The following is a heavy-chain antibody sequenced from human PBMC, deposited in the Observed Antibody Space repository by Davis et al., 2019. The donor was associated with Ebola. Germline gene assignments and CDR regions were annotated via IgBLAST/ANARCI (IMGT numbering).Heavy chain of an antibody. CDR2: IKQDGSEK. D-gene: IGHD6-13*01. Sequence: GESLKISCAASGFTFSSYWMSWVRQAPGKGLEWVANIKQDGSEKYYVDSVKGRFTISRDNSGNTVYLQMNSLRAEDTAVYYCARVIGQQDWYFDLWGRGTQVTVSS. J-gene: IGHJ2*01. CDR3: ARVIGQQDWYFDL. CDR1: GFTFSSYW. V-gene: IGHV3-7*03.